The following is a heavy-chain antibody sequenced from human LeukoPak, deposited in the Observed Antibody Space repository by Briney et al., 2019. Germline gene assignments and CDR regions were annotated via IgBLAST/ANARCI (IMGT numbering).Heavy chain of an antibody. Sequence: ASVKVSCKASGYTFTSYAMRWVRQAPGQRLEWMGWINAGNGNTKYSQRFQGRVTITRDTSASTAYMELSSLRSEDTAVYYCARVSIAVAGTFPTAFDYWGQGTLVTVSS. CDR2: INAGNGNT. CDR3: ARVSIAVAGTFPTAFDY. V-gene: IGHV1-3*01. J-gene: IGHJ4*02. CDR1: GYTFTSYA. D-gene: IGHD6-19*01.